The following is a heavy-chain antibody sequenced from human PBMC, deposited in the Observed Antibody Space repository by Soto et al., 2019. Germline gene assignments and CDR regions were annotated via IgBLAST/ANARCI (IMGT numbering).Heavy chain of an antibody. CDR2: ISSSSSTI. Sequence: GGSLRLSCAASGFTFSSYSMNWVRQAPGKGLEWVSYISSSSSTIYYADSVKGRFTISRDNAKNSLYLQMNSLRDEDTAVYYCATRRWQLSYYYYGMDVWGQGTTVTVSS. V-gene: IGHV3-48*02. J-gene: IGHJ6*02. CDR1: GFTFSSYS. CDR3: ATRRWQLSYYYYGMDV. D-gene: IGHD2-15*01.